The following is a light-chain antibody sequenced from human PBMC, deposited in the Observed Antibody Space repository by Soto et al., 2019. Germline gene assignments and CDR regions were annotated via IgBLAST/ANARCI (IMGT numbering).Light chain of an antibody. CDR1: SNDVGGYNY. CDR3: SSYASSSTNYV. Sequence: QSVLTQPASVSGSPGQSITISCTGTSNDVGGYNYVSWYQQHPGKAPKLMIYDVSNRPSGVSDRFSGSKSGNTASLTISGLQAEDEADYYCSSYASSSTNYVFGTGTRSPS. V-gene: IGLV2-14*01. CDR2: DVS. J-gene: IGLJ1*01.